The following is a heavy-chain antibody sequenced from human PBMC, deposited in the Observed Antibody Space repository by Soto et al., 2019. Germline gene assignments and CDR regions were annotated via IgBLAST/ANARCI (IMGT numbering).Heavy chain of an antibody. V-gene: IGHV1-69*13. Sequence: SVKVSCKTSGGTFSTYAIYWVRQTPGQGLEWMGAIIPLFGTANYAQKFQGRVTITADESTSTASMELSSLRSEDTAVYYCARPKGSYSSGYYYFDYWGQGTLVTVSS. D-gene: IGHD6-19*01. CDR1: GGTFSTYA. CDR3: ARPKGSYSSGYYYFDY. J-gene: IGHJ4*02. CDR2: IIPLFGTA.